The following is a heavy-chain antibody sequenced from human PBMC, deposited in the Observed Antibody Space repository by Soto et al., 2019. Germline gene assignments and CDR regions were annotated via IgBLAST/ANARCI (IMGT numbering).Heavy chain of an antibody. Sequence: ASETLSLTCAVSGGSINNHYWSWIRQPPGKGLEWIGYIFYNGFTNYNPSLKSRVTMSVDTSKTQFSLNLNSTTAADTAVYYCAREEYSSSSFDHWGQGTLVTVSS. CDR3: AREEYSSSSFDH. CDR1: GGSINNHY. J-gene: IGHJ4*02. D-gene: IGHD6-6*01. V-gene: IGHV4-59*11. CDR2: IFYNGFT.